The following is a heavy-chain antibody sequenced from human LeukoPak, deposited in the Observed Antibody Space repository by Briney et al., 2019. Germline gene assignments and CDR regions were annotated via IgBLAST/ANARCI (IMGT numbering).Heavy chain of an antibody. Sequence: SETLSLTCTVSGGSISSGSSYWSWIRQPAGKGLEWIGRIYTSGSTNYNPSLKSRVTISIDTSKNQFSLKLSSVTAADTAVYYCARVVSGYSYVWYYYYYMDVWGKGTTVTISS. CDR1: GGSISSGSSY. J-gene: IGHJ6*03. CDR3: ARVVSGYSYVWYYYYYMDV. CDR2: IYTSGST. D-gene: IGHD5-18*01. V-gene: IGHV4-61*02.